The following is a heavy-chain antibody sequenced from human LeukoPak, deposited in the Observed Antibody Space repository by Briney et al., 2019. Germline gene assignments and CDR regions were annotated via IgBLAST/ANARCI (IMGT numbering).Heavy chain of an antibody. D-gene: IGHD6-13*01. Sequence: PSETLSLTCAVYGGSFSGYFWSWLRQPPGKGLEWIGEINHGVSTNYNPSLKSRVTISVDTSKNQFSLRLSSVTAADTAVYYCARGQQQLADYYYYMDVWGKGTTVTVSS. CDR2: INHGVST. J-gene: IGHJ6*03. V-gene: IGHV4-34*01. CDR1: GGSFSGYF. CDR3: ARGQQQLADYYYYMDV.